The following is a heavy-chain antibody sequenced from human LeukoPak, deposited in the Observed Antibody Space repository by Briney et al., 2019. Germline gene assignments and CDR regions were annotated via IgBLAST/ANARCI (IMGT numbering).Heavy chain of an antibody. Sequence: GGSLRLSCAASGFTFSDYGIHWVRQGPGKGLEWVAFIQYDGSNKYYADSVKGRFTISRDNSKNTLYLQMNSLRAEDTAVYYCAKDGNFGSGSYYRGDSWGQRTLVTVSS. CDR3: AKDGNFGSGSYYRGDS. CDR2: IQYDGSNK. D-gene: IGHD3-10*01. V-gene: IGHV3-30*02. CDR1: GFTFSDYG. J-gene: IGHJ5*01.